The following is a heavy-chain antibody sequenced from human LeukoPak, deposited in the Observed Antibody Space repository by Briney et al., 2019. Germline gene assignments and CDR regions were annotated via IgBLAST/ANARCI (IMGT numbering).Heavy chain of an antibody. J-gene: IGHJ4*02. V-gene: IGHV1-69*13. D-gene: IGHD2-2*01. Sequence: AASVKVSCKASGGTFSSYAISWVRQAPGQGLEWMGGIIPIFGTANYAQKFQGRVTITADESTSTAYMELSSLRSEDTAVYYCAKSLKIESLIVVVPAALDYWGQGTLDTVSS. CDR3: AKSLKIESLIVVVPAALDY. CDR2: IIPIFGTA. CDR1: GGTFSSYA.